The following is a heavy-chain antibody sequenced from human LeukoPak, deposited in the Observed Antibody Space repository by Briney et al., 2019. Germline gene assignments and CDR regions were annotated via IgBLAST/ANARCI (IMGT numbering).Heavy chain of an antibody. CDR2: ISYDGSNK. J-gene: IGHJ4*02. CDR3: ARDLSTIAVAGSLDY. CDR1: GFTFSSYA. D-gene: IGHD6-19*01. Sequence: HSGGSLRLSCAASGFTFSSYAMHWVRQAPGKGLEWVAVISYDGSNKYYADYVKGRFTISRDNSKNTLYLQMNSLRAEDTAVYYCARDLSTIAVAGSLDYWGQGTLVTVSS. V-gene: IGHV3-30*04.